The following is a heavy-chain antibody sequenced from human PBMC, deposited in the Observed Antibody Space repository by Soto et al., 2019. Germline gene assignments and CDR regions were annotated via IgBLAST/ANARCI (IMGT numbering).Heavy chain of an antibody. D-gene: IGHD6-19*01. J-gene: IGHJ3*02. V-gene: IGHV3-30*03. CDR2: XXXXXXXX. CDR3: ARPAVASIRWEAFDI. Sequence: GGSLRLSCVASGFTFTSYAMHWVRQAPGKGLEWXXXXXXXXXXXXXXXXVKGRFTISRDNSKNTLYLQMNNLRREDTALYYCARPAVASIRWEAFDIWGQGTKVTVSS. CDR1: GFTFTSYA.